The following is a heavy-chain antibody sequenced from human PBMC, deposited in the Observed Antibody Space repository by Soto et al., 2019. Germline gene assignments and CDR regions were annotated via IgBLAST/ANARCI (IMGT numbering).Heavy chain of an antibody. CDR2: INPSGTTA. CDR3: ARDRAPDSSGYRDACDI. CDR1: GYTFTSYY. D-gene: IGHD3-22*01. J-gene: IGHJ3*02. Sequence: SVKVSCKASGYTFTSYYMHWVRQGPGQGLEWMGIINPSGTTASYAQKFQGRVTMTRDTSTTTDYMELSSLRSEDTAVYYCARDRAPDSSGYRDACDIWG. V-gene: IGHV1-46*01.